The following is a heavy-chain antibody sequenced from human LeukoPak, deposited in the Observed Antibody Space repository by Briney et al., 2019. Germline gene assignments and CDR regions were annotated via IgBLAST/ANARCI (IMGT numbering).Heavy chain of an antibody. CDR2: IYYSGST. J-gene: IGHJ3*02. D-gene: IGHD2-2*01. CDR3: ARGGIVVVPAAMSDDAFDI. Sequence: SETLSLTCTVSGGSISSYYWSWIRQPPGKGLEWIGYIYYSGSTNYNPSLKSRVTISVDTSKNQFSLKLSSVTAADTAVYYCARGGIVVVPAAMSDDAFDIWGQGPMVTVSS. CDR1: GGSISSYY. V-gene: IGHV4-59*01.